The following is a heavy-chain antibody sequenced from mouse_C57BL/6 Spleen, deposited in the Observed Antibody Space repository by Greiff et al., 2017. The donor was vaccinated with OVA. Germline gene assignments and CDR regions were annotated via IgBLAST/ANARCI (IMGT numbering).Heavy chain of an antibody. Sequence: VQLQQPGAELVMPGASVKLSCKASGYTFTSYWMHWVKQRPGQGLEWIGEIDPSDSYTNYNQKFKGKSTLTVDKSSSTAYMQLSSLTSEDSAVYYCARPYGNYPAWFAYWGQGTLVTVSA. CDR1: GYTFTSYW. CDR3: ARPYGNYPAWFAY. V-gene: IGHV1-69*01. CDR2: IDPSDSYT. D-gene: IGHD2-1*01. J-gene: IGHJ3*01.